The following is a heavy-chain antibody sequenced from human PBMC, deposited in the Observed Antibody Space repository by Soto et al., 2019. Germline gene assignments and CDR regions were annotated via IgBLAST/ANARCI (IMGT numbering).Heavy chain of an antibody. D-gene: IGHD5-18*01. J-gene: IGHJ4*02. CDR2: IYYSGST. Sequence: PPKTFSDTCTVSAGSTSSYYWSWIRQPPGKGLEWIGYIYYSGSTNYNPSLKSRVTISVDTSKNQFSLKLSSVTAADTSVYYCARRYGTCFDYWGQGTPVSVS. CDR3: ARRYGTCFDY. V-gene: IGHV4-59*08. CDR1: AGSTSSYY.